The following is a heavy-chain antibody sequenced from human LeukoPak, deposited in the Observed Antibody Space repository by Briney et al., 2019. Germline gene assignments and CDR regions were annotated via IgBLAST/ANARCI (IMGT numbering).Heavy chain of an antibody. J-gene: IGHJ5*02. CDR2: INHRGST. V-gene: IGHV4-34*01. CDR1: GGSFSGYY. D-gene: IGHD6-19*01. Sequence: SETLSLTCAVYGGSFSGYYWSWIRQPPGKGLEWIGEINHRGSTNYSPSLKSRVTISVDTSNNQFSLKLSSVTAADTAVYYCARGSGWYSWFDPWGQGTLVTVSS. CDR3: ARGSGWYSWFDP.